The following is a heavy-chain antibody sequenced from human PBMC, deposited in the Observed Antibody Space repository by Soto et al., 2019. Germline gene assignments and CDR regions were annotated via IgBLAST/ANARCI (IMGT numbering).Heavy chain of an antibody. CDR3: ARDGSITATDYYGMDV. CDR1: GFTFSSYA. J-gene: IGHJ6*02. V-gene: IGHV3-30-3*01. D-gene: IGHD3-10*01. CDR2: ISYDGSNK. Sequence: QVQLVESGGGVVQPGRSLRLSCAASGFTFSSYAMHWVRQAPGKGLEWVAVISYDGSNKYYADSVKGRFTISRDNSKNTLYLQMNSLSAEDTAVYYCARDGSITATDYYGMDVWGQGTTVTVSS.